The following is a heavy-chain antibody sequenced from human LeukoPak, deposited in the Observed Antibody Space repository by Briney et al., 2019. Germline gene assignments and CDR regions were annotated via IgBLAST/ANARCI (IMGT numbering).Heavy chain of an antibody. CDR2: IDPSDSYT. V-gene: IGHV5-10-1*01. Sequence: PGESLRISCKGPGYSFTSYWISWVRQMPGKGLECMGMIDPSDSYTNYSPSFQGHVTISADKSISTAYLQWSSLKASDTARYYCARHYCSGGSCFGDPWGQGPLVTVSS. D-gene: IGHD2-15*01. J-gene: IGHJ5*02. CDR1: GYSFTSYW. CDR3: ARHYCSGGSCFGDP.